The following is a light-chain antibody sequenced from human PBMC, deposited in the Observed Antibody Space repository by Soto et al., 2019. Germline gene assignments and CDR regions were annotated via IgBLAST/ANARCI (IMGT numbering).Light chain of an antibody. CDR3: QSYDSSLSGSV. CDR2: GNN. J-gene: IGLJ2*01. Sequence: QSVLTQPPSVSGAPGQRVTISCTGSSSNIGAGYDVHWYQQLPGTAPKLLIYGNNNRPSGVPDRISGSKSGTSASLAITGLQAEYEADYYCQSYDSSLSGSVFGGGTKLTVL. CDR1: SSNIGAGYD. V-gene: IGLV1-40*01.